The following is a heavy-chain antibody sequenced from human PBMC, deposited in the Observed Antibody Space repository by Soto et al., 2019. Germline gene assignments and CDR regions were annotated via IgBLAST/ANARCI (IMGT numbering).Heavy chain of an antibody. V-gene: IGHV4-30-2*01. Sequence: PSETLSLTCAVSGGSISSGGYSWSWNRQPPGKGLEWIGYIYHSGRTYYNPSLKSRVTISVDRSKNQFSLKLSSVTAADTAVYYCARASNKRGYSYGPDYWGQGTLVTVSS. CDR1: GGSISSGGYS. J-gene: IGHJ4*02. CDR3: ARASNKRGYSYGPDY. D-gene: IGHD5-18*01. CDR2: IYHSGRT.